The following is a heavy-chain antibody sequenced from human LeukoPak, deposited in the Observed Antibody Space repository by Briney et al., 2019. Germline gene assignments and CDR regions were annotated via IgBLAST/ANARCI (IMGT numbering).Heavy chain of an antibody. J-gene: IGHJ4*02. D-gene: IGHD4-11*01. CDR1: GFTFSSYW. CDR2: IKKDGSEK. V-gene: IGHV3-7*01. CDR3: ARDNSALDY. Sequence: GGSLRLSCAASGFTFSSYWMSWVRQAPGKGLEWVANIKKDGSEKYYADSVKGRFTISRDNSKNTLYLQMNSLRAEDTAVYYCARDNSALDYWGQGTLVTVSS.